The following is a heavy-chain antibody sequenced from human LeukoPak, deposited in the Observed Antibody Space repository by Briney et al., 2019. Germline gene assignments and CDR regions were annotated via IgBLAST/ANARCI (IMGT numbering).Heavy chain of an antibody. CDR1: GFTFSSYS. J-gene: IGHJ4*02. CDR3: ARELNGSDYFDY. V-gene: IGHV3-30*03. Sequence: GGSLRLSCAASGFTFSSYSMNWVRQAPGKGLEWVAVISSDGSNKYYADSVKGRFTISRDNSKNTLYLQMNSLRAEDTAVYYCARELNGSDYFDYWGQGTLVTVSS. CDR2: ISSDGSNK. D-gene: IGHD2-8*01.